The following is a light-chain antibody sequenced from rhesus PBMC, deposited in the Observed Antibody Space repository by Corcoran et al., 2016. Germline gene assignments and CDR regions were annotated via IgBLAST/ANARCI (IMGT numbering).Light chain of an antibody. J-gene: IGKJ1*01. CDR3: QQHNSYPWT. Sequence: DIQMTQSPSSLSASVGDTVTITCRASQGISNYLAWYQQKPGKVPKTLIYDASSLESGVPSRFSGSGAWTYFTLTISSLQPEDFTTYYCQQHNSYPWTFGQVTKVEIK. CDR2: DAS. CDR1: QGISNY. V-gene: IGKV1S16*01.